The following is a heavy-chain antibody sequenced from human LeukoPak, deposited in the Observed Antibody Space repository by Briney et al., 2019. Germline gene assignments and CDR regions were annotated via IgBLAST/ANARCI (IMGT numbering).Heavy chain of an antibody. CDR1: GYTFTGYY. J-gene: IGHJ4*02. Sequence: ASVKVSCKASGYTFTGYYMHWVRQAPGQGLEWMGRINPNSGGTNYAQKFQGRVTKTRDTSISTAYMELSRLRSDDTAVYYCASEKLYCGGDCYPTPFDYWGQGTLVTVSS. CDR2: INPNSGGT. CDR3: ASEKLYCGGDCYPTPFDY. V-gene: IGHV1-2*06. D-gene: IGHD2-21*02.